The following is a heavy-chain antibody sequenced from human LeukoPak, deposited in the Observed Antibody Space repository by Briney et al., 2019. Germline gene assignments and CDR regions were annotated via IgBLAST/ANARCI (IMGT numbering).Heavy chain of an antibody. CDR1: GFTFSSYW. Sequence: GGSLRLSCAASGFTFSSYWMSWVRQAPGRGLEWVANIKQDGSEEYYVDSVKGRFTISRDNAKNSLYLQMNSLRAEDTAVYYCARIRKAGYSYGSYYYYGMDVWGQGTTVTVSS. CDR2: IKQDGSEE. D-gene: IGHD5-18*01. CDR3: ARIRKAGYSYGSYYYYGMDV. J-gene: IGHJ6*02. V-gene: IGHV3-7*04.